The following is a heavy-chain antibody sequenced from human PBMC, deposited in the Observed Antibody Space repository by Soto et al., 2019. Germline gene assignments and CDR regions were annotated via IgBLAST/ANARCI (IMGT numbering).Heavy chain of an antibody. Sequence: PGGSLRLSCAASGFTFNNYGMHWARQAPGKGLEWVAFISYDGSNKYYPDSVKGRFTISRDNSKNTLYLQMNSLRAEDTAMYYCAGGKYYFDYCGQGPLVTVSS. CDR3: AGGKYYFDY. CDR2: ISYDGSNK. V-gene: IGHV3-30*02. CDR1: GFTFNNYG. J-gene: IGHJ4*02. D-gene: IGHD1-26*01.